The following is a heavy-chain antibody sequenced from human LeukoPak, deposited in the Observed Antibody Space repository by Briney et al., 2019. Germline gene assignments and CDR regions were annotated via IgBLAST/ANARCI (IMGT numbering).Heavy chain of an antibody. CDR2: IYYSGST. CDR1: GGSISSSNSY. D-gene: IGHD6-19*01. J-gene: IGHJ4*02. Sequence: PSETLSLTCTVSGGSISSSNSYWGWIRQPPGKGLEWIGTIYYSGSTYYNPSLKSRVTISVDTSKNQFSLKLSSVTAADTAVYYCARQQSSGWYLFDYWGQGTLVTVSS. V-gene: IGHV4-39*07. CDR3: ARQQSSGWYLFDY.